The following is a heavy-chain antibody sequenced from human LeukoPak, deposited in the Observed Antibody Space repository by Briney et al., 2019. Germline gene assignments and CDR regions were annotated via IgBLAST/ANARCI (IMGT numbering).Heavy chain of an antibody. CDR2: ISWNSGSI. CDR3: AKSPYYDILTGSFDY. Sequence: SSGGYYWSWIRQHPGKGLEWVSGISWNSGSIGYADSVKGRFTISRDNAKNSLYLQMNSLRAEDTALYYCAKSPYYDILTGSFDYWGQGTLVTVSS. CDR1: SSGGYY. D-gene: IGHD3-9*01. V-gene: IGHV3-9*01. J-gene: IGHJ4*02.